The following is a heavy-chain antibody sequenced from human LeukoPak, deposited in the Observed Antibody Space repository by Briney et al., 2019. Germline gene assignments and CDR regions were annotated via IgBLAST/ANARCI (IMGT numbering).Heavy chain of an antibody. CDR3: ARDRAVAGTGWNYYYYYYMDV. CDR2: INPSGGST. J-gene: IGHJ6*03. CDR1: GYTFTSYY. V-gene: IGHV1-46*01. D-gene: IGHD6-19*01. Sequence: GASVKVSCKASGYTFTSYYTHWVRQAPGQGLEWMGIINPSGGSTSYAQKFQGRVTMTRDMSTSTVYMELSSLRSEDTAVYYCARDRAVAGTGWNYYYYYYMDVWGKGTTVTVSS.